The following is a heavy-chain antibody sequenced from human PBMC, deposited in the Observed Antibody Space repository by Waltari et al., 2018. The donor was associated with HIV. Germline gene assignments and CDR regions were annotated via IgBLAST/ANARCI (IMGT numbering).Heavy chain of an antibody. V-gene: IGHV4-39*01. J-gene: IGHJ4*02. CDR2: ISYSGST. CDR1: GGSISSNNYY. CDR3: SRQGGGTGIYYYDTSGYSTFEY. Sequence: QLQLQESGPGLVKPSETLSLTCTVSGGSISSNNYYWGWIRQPPGRGLEWIGSISYSGSTYYNPSLKSRVTISVDSSKSQFSLKLSSVTAADTAVYYCSRQGGGTGIYYYDTSGYSTFEYWGQGALVTVSS. D-gene: IGHD3-22*01.